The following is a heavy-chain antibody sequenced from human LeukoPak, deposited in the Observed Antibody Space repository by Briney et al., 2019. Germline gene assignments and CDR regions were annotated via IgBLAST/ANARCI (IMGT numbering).Heavy chain of an antibody. CDR3: ARIGIAAAGNYYYGMDV. CDR1: GYTFTSYG. V-gene: IGHV1-18*01. D-gene: IGHD6-13*01. CDR2: ISAYNGNT. J-gene: IGHJ6*02. Sequence: ASVKVSCKASGYTFTSYGISWVRQAPGQGLEWMGWISAYNGNTNYAQKLQGRVTMTTDTSTSTAYMELRSLRSDDTAVYYCARIGIAAAGNYYYGMDVWGQGTTVTVSS.